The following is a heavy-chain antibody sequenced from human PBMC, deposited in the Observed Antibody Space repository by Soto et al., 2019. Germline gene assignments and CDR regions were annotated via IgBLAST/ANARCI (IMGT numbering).Heavy chain of an antibody. Sequence: QVQLVQSGAEVKKPGSSVKVSCKASGGTFSSYAISWVRQAPGHGLEWMGGIIPIFGTANYAQKFQGRVTITADKSTSTAYMELSSLRPEDTAVYYCERDKAGDGYRYGIDYWGQGTLVTVSS. CDR1: GGTFSSYA. CDR3: ERDKAGDGYRYGIDY. J-gene: IGHJ4*02. CDR2: IIPIFGTA. V-gene: IGHV1-69*06. D-gene: IGHD5-18*01.